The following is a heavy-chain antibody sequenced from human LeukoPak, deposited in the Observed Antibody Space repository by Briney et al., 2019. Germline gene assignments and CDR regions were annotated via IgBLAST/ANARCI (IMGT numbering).Heavy chain of an antibody. D-gene: IGHD3-22*01. CDR2: IYYGGST. Sequence: PSETLSLTCTVSGGSISSYYWSWIRQPPGKGLEWIGYIYYGGSTNYNPSLKSRVTISVDTSKNQFSLKLSSVTAADTAVYYCAGRLGARYDSSGYPGSLDYWGQGTLVTVSS. CDR1: GGSISSYY. CDR3: AGRLGARYDSSGYPGSLDY. V-gene: IGHV4-59*01. J-gene: IGHJ4*02.